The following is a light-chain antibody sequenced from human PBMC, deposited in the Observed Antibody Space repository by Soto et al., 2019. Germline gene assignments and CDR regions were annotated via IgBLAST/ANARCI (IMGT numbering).Light chain of an antibody. V-gene: IGKV1-13*02. CDR3: QHLKSYPIT. CDR1: QGIHTA. Sequence: AIRMTHSPSSLSASTGDRVIITCRASQGIHTALAWYQQKKGNAPMXMIYDASTVEAGVPSRFRASVSGTDVTLTIRSLQPEDGETDYGQHLKSYPITFGQGTRLENK. CDR2: DAS. J-gene: IGKJ5*01.